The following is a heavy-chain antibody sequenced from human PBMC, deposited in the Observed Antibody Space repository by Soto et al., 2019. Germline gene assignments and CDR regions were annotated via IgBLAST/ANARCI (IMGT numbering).Heavy chain of an antibody. CDR3: ARVSYSNYLFDY. CDR2: IYYSGST. V-gene: IGHV4-30-4*01. J-gene: IGHJ4*02. Sequence: SETLSLTCTVSCGSISSGDYYWSWIRQPPGKGLEWIGYIYYSGSTYYNPSLKSRVTISVDTSKNQFSLKLSSVTAADTAVYYCARVSYSNYLFDYWGQGTLVTVSS. CDR1: CGSISSGDYY. D-gene: IGHD4-4*01.